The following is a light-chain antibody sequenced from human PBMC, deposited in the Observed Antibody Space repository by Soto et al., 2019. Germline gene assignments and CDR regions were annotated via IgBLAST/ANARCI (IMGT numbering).Light chain of an antibody. CDR2: DAS. Sequence: DIQMTQSPFTLSASVGDRVTITCRASRRISSWLAWYQQQPGKAPKLLVYDASTLQSGVPSRFSGNGSGTEFTLTISRLQPEDLATYFCQQYNGYPWTFGQGTRVGIK. V-gene: IGKV1-5*01. J-gene: IGKJ1*01. CDR1: RRISSW. CDR3: QQYNGYPWT.